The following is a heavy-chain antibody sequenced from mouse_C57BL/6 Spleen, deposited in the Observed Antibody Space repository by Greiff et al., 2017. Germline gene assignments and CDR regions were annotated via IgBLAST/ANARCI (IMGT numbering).Heavy chain of an antibody. CDR1: GYAFSSYW. Sequence: QVQLQQSGAELVKPGASVKISCKASGYAFSSYWMNWVKQRPGKGLEWIGQIYPGDGDTNYNGKFKGKATLTADKSSNTAYMQLSSLTSEDSAVYCCASINTDYAMDYWGQGTSVTVSS. V-gene: IGHV1-80*01. CDR2: IYPGDGDT. J-gene: IGHJ4*01. D-gene: IGHD1-1*01. CDR3: ASINTDYAMDY.